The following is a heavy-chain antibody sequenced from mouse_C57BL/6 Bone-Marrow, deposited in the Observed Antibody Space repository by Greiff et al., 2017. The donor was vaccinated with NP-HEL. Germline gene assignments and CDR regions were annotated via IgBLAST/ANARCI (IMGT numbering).Heavy chain of an antibody. Sequence: EVQLQESGAELVRPGASVKLSCTASGFNIKDDYMHWVKQRPEQGLEWIGWIDPENGDTEYASKFQGKATITADTSSNTAYLQLSSLTSEDTADYYCTTKLMFAYWGQGTLVTVSA. V-gene: IGHV14-4*01. CDR3: TTKLMFAY. J-gene: IGHJ3*01. CDR1: GFNIKDDY. CDR2: IDPENGDT.